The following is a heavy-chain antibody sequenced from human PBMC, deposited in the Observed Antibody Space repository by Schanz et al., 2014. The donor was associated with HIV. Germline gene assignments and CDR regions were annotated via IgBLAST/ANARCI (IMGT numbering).Heavy chain of an antibody. CDR1: GFTFNNYG. D-gene: IGHD3-22*01. CDR2: ISYDGTKK. V-gene: IGHV3-30*18. Sequence: QVQLVESGGGVVQPGRSLRLSCAASGFTFNNYGIHWVRQAPGKGLEWVAVISYDGTKKHYADSVKGRFTISRDNSKNALYLVIKSLRAEDAAVYYCAKDRNQYDSRYIGKGNYYYYYGMDVWGQGTTVTVSS. J-gene: IGHJ6*02. CDR3: AKDRNQYDSRYIGKGNYYYYYGMDV.